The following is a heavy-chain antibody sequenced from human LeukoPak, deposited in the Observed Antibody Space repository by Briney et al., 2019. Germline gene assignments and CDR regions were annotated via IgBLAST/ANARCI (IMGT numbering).Heavy chain of an antibody. Sequence: PSETLSLTCTVSGGSISRDYWSWIRQPPGKGLEWIGYIYYSGSTNYNPSLKSRVTISVDTSKNQFSLKLSSVTAADTAVYYCARDNRRDGYNYEYYFDYWGQGTLVTVSS. V-gene: IGHV4-59*01. CDR1: GGSISRDY. J-gene: IGHJ4*02. CDR3: ARDNRRDGYNYEYYFDY. CDR2: IYYSGST. D-gene: IGHD5-24*01.